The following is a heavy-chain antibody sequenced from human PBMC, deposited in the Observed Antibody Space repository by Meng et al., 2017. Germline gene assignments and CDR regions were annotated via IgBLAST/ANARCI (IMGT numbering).Heavy chain of an antibody. CDR2: ISSSSSYI. V-gene: IGHV3-21*01. CDR3: ARAMPMVRGVMGAFDI. Sequence: GESLKISCAASGFTFSRYWMYWVRQAPGKGLVWVSSISSSSSYIYYADSVKGRFTVSRDNAKNSLYLQMNSLRAEDTAVYYCARAMPMVRGVMGAFDIWGQGTMVTVSS. D-gene: IGHD3-10*01. J-gene: IGHJ3*02. CDR1: GFTFSRYW.